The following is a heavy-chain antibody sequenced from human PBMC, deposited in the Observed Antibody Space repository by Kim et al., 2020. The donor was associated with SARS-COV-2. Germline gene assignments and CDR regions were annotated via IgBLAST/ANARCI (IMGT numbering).Heavy chain of an antibody. Sequence: GGSLRLSCAASGFSFNNYGMHWVRQAPGKGLEWVAFISYEGSKKQYPDSLKGRFTVSRDYSKNTLYLQMNSLTAEDTAVYYCAKQGDIFEINTYYGMD. CDR3: AKQGDIFEINTYYGMD. D-gene: IGHD5-12*01. J-gene: IGHJ6*01. V-gene: IGHV3-30*18. CDR2: ISYEGSKK. CDR1: GFSFNNYG.